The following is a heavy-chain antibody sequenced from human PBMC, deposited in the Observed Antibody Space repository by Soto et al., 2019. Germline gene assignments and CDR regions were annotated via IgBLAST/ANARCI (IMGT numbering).Heavy chain of an antibody. CDR3: ARYDYNGYYFDY. CDR1: GGTFSSYA. Sequence: ASVKVSCKASGGTFSSYAISWVRQAPGQGHEWMGIINPSGGSTTYAQKFQGRVTMTRDKSTTTVYMELSSLKSEDTAVYYCARYDYNGYYFDYWGQGTLVTVSS. V-gene: IGHV1-46*01. J-gene: IGHJ4*02. D-gene: IGHD4-4*01. CDR2: INPSGGST.